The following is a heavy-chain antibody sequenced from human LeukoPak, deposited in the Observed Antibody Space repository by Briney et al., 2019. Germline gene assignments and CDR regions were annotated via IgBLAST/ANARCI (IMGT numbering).Heavy chain of an antibody. CDR2: IDPSDSYT. CDR3: ARPYYYGSGSSYYFDY. V-gene: IGHV5-10-1*01. CDR1: GYSFTSYW. Sequence: GESLKISCKGSGYSFTSYWISWVRQMPGKGLEWMGRIDPSDSYTNYSPSFRGHVTISADKSISTAYLQWSSLKASDTAMYYCARPYYYGSGSSYYFDYWGQGTLVTVSS. J-gene: IGHJ4*02. D-gene: IGHD3-10*01.